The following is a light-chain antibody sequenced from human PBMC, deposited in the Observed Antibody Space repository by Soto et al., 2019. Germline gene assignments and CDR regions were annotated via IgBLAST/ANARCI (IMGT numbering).Light chain of an antibody. CDR2: EVS. CDR1: SSDVGGYNY. V-gene: IGLV2-8*01. CDR3: SSYAGNNKYV. Sequence: QSVLTQPPSASGSLGQSVTISCTGTSSDVGGYNYVSWYQQHPGKAPKLMISEVSKRPSGVPDRFSGSKSGNAASLTVSGLQAEDEADYYCSSYAGNNKYVFGAGTKHTVL. J-gene: IGLJ1*01.